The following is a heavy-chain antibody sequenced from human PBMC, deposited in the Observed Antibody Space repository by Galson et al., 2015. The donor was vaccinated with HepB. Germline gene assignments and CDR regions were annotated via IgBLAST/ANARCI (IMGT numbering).Heavy chain of an antibody. J-gene: IGHJ4*02. CDR1: GFTFSTYG. CDR3: AKHDLYGDSSRGGSFDY. Sequence: SLRLSCAASGFTFSTYGMNWVRQAPGKGLEWVSDISGSGSRTSYADSVEGRFTISRDNSGNKVFLQMDGLRADDTAVYYCAKHDLYGDSSRGGSFDYWGQGALVTVSS. V-gene: IGHV3-23*01. CDR2: ISGSGSRT. D-gene: IGHD4-17*01.